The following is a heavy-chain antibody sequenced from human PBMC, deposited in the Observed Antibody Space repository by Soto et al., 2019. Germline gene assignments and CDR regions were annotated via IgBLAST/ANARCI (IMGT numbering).Heavy chain of an antibody. Sequence: SESLAVTYTVSGCSIRRFYWTWIRQPPGTGLEWIGYIDNSGTTDYNPSLKSRVTISVDTSKNQFSLNLSSVTAADTAVYYCARDLYVPGAIRGFYNYYGMDVWGQGTTVPVSS. V-gene: IGHV4-59*01. CDR1: GCSIRRFY. CDR2: IDNSGTT. CDR3: ARDLYVPGAIRGFYNYYGMDV. D-gene: IGHD2-2*02. J-gene: IGHJ6*02.